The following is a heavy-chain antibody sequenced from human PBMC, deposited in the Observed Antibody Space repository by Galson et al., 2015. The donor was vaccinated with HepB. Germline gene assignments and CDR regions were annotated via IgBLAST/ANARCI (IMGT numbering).Heavy chain of an antibody. V-gene: IGHV3-23*01. D-gene: IGHD6-13*01. Sequence: SLRLSCAASGFTFSTSGMTWVRKAPEKGLEWVSAISMSGDTTYYTDSVRGRFSISRDNYKDTLYLQMSSLRAEDTAIYYCAKLYPAANRQSTRGALDLWGQGTMVTVS. CDR1: GFTFSTSG. CDR3: AKLYPAANRQSTRGALDL. J-gene: IGHJ3*01. CDR2: ISMSGDTT.